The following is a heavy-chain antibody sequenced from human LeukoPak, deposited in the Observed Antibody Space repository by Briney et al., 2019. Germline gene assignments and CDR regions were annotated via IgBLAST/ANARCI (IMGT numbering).Heavy chain of an antibody. CDR3: ARMVGATPYYYYMDV. J-gene: IGHJ6*03. CDR1: GGSISGYF. V-gene: IGHV4-4*07. CDR2: IYTSGST. D-gene: IGHD1-26*01. Sequence: SETLSLTCTVSGGSISGYFWSWIRQPPGKGLEWIGRIYTSGSTNYNPSLKSRVTMSVDTSKNQFSLKLSSVTAADTAVYYCARMVGATPYYYYMDVWGKGTTVTVSS.